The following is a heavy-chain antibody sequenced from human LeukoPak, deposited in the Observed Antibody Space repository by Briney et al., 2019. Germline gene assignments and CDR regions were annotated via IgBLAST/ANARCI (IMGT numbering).Heavy chain of an antibody. J-gene: IGHJ4*02. CDR2: ISSSSSYI. V-gene: IGHV3-21*01. D-gene: IGHD2-21*02. CDR1: GFTFSSYS. CDR3: ARGTAYCGGDCYPEYFDY. Sequence: PGGSLRLSCAASGFTFSSYSMNWVRQAPGKGLEWVSSISSSSSYIYYADSVKGRFTISRDNAKNSLYLQMNSLRAEDTAVYYCARGTAYCGGDCYPEYFDYWGQGTLVTVSS.